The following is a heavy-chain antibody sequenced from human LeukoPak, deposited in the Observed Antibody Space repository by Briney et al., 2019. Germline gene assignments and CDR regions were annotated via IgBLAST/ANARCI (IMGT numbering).Heavy chain of an antibody. D-gene: IGHD3-22*01. CDR3: ARATDRYYDSSGYQN. CDR1: GFTFSSYA. CDR2: ISASGGST. J-gene: IGHJ4*02. V-gene: IGHV3-23*01. Sequence: PGGSLRLSCAASGFTFSSYAMSWVRQAPGKGLEWVSLISASGGSTYYADSMQGRFTVSRDNSKNTLYLQIDSLRAEDTAVYYCARATDRYYDSSGYQNWGQGTLVTVSS.